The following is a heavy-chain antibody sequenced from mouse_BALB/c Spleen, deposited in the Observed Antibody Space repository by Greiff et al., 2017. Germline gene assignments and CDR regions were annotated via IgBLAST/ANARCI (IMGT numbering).Heavy chain of an antibody. CDR1: GYTFTSYV. J-gene: IGHJ4*01. Sequence: LQESGPELVKPGASVKMSCKASGYTFTSYVMHWVKQKPGQGLEWIGYINPYNDGTKYNEKFKGKATLTSDKSSSTAYMELSSLTSEDSAVYYCARWGGNYAMDYWGQGTSVTVSS. CDR3: ARWGGNYAMDY. D-gene: IGHD1-1*02. V-gene: IGHV1-14*01. CDR2: INPYNDGT.